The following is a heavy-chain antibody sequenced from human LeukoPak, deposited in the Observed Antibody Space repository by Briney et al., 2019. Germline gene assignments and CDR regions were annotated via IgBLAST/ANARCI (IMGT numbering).Heavy chain of an antibody. CDR2: ISSSSSYI. J-gene: IGHJ4*02. CDR3: ASPDVDTAMVD. D-gene: IGHD5-18*01. V-gene: IGHV3-21*01. Sequence: GGSLRLSCAASGFTFSSYSMNWVRQAPGKGLEWVSSISSSSSYICYADSVKGRFTISRDNAKNSLYLQMNSLRAEDTAVYYCASPDVDTAMVDWGQGTLVTVSS. CDR1: GFTFSSYS.